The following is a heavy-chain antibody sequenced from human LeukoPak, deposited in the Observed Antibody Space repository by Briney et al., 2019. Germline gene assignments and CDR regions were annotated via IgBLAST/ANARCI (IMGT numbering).Heavy chain of an antibody. Sequence: GGSLRLSCAASGFSFSSSTMNWVRQAPGRGLEWVSSISSSGSSIYYADSVKGRFTISRDDAKNSLYLQMNSLRAEDTALYYCAKDYTAMARGLDYWGQGTPVTVSS. CDR1: GFSFSSST. V-gene: IGHV3-21*04. J-gene: IGHJ4*02. CDR3: AKDYTAMARGLDY. CDR2: ISSSGSSI. D-gene: IGHD5-18*01.